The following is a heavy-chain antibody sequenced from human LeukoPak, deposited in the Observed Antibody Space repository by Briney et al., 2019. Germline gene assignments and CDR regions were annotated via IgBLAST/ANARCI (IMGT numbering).Heavy chain of an antibody. V-gene: IGHV4-30-2*01. CDR3: ARSSPYYYFDY. D-gene: IGHD6-19*01. J-gene: IGHJ4*02. CDR1: GGSISSGGYS. Sequence: SQTLSLTCTVSGGSISSGGYSWSWIRQHPGKGLEWIGYIYHSGSTYYNPSLKSRVTISVDRSKNQFSLKLGSVTAADTAVYYCARSSPYYYFDYWGQGTLVTVSS. CDR2: IYHSGST.